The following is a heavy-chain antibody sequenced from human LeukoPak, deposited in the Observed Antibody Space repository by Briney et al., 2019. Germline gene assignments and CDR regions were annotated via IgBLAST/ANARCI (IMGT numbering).Heavy chain of an antibody. CDR3: ARDTRPGSGFLHYYYMDI. CDR2: IYNGVST. V-gene: IGHV3-53*01. J-gene: IGHJ6*03. D-gene: IGHD6-19*01. Sequence: PGGSLRLSCAASGIIVSINYMSWVRQAPGKGLEWVSVIYNGVSTFYAGPVKGRFTISSDNSKNTLYLQMNSLRAEDTAVYYCARDTRPGSGFLHYYYMDIWGAGTTVTVS. CDR1: GIIVSINY.